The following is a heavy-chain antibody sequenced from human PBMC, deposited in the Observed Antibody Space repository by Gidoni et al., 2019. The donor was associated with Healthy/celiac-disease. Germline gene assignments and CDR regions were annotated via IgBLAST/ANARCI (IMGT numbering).Heavy chain of an antibody. Sequence: QVQLVQSGAEVKKPGASVKVSCKASGYTFTSYYMHWVRQAPGQGLEWMGIINPRGGSKSYAQKFQGRVTMTRDTSTSTVYMELSSLRSEDTAVYYCARGGESSGYTNYYGMDVWGQGTTVTVSS. D-gene: IGHD3-22*01. CDR1: GYTFTSYY. J-gene: IGHJ6*02. V-gene: IGHV1-46*01. CDR2: INPRGGSK. CDR3: ARGGESSGYTNYYGMDV.